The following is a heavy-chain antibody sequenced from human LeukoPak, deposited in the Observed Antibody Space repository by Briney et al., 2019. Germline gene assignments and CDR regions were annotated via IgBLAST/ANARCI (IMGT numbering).Heavy chain of an antibody. V-gene: IGHV3-7*01. CDR1: GFTFSSYW. CDR3: ARDGYDILTGYSHFDY. D-gene: IGHD3-9*01. Sequence: GGPLRLSCAASGFTFSSYWMSWVRQAPGKGLEWVANIKQDGSVKYYVDSVKGRFTISRDNGKNSLYLQVNSLRAEDTAVYYCARDGYDILTGYSHFDYWGQGTLVTVSS. CDR2: IKQDGSVK. J-gene: IGHJ4*02.